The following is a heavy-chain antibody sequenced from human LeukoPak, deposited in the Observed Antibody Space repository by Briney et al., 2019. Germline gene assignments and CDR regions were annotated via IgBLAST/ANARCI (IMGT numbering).Heavy chain of an antibody. CDR1: GGSFSGYY. D-gene: IGHD4-17*01. V-gene: IGHV4-34*01. Sequence: PSETLSLTCAVYGGSFSGYYWSWIRQPPGKGLEWIGEINHSGSTNYNPSLKSRVTISVDTSKNQFSLKLSSVTAADTAVYYCATVGTTGYFDYWGQGTLVTVSS. CDR2: INHSGST. J-gene: IGHJ4*02. CDR3: ATVGTTGYFDY.